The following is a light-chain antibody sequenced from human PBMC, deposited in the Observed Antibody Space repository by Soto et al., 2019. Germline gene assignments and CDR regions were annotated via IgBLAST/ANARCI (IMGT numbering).Light chain of an antibody. CDR2: GAS. Sequence: EVVMTQSPATLSVSPGERATLSCRASQSVSNNLAWYQQKPGQAPRLLIYGASTRATGIPARFSGSGSGTEFTLTISSLPDEDFAFYYWQQYNNWWTFGQGTKVEIK. CDR3: QQYNNWWT. V-gene: IGKV3-15*01. CDR1: QSVSNN. J-gene: IGKJ1*01.